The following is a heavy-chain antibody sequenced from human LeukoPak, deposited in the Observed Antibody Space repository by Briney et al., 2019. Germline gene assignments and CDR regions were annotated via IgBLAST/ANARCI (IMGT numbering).Heavy chain of an antibody. CDR2: ISSSGRTI. J-gene: IGHJ3*02. Sequence: GGSLRLSCAASGFTFSSYEINWVRQAPGKGLEWVSYISSSGRTIYYVDSVKGRFTSSRDNAKNSLYLQMNSLRAEDTAVYYCAREMSRDTGYNWNGSAYSHAFDIWGQGTMVTVSS. D-gene: IGHD1-20*01. CDR3: AREMSRDTGYNWNGSAYSHAFDI. V-gene: IGHV3-48*03. CDR1: GFTFSSYE.